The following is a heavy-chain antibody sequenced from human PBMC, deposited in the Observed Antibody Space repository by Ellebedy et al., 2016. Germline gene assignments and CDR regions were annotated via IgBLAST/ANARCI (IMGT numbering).Heavy chain of an antibody. CDR3: ATTKGEYWPY. CDR2: ISSSSSTI. D-gene: IGHD2-8*02. Sequence: GGSLRLXXAASGFPFSSYSMKWVRQAPGKGLEWVSYISSSSSTILYADSVKGRFTISRDNAKNSLYLQMKSLRAEDTAVYYCATTKGEYWPYWGQGILVTVSS. J-gene: IGHJ4*02. CDR1: GFPFSSYS. V-gene: IGHV3-48*01.